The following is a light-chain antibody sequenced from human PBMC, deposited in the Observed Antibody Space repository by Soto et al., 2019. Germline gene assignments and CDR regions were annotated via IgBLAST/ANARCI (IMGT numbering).Light chain of an antibody. J-gene: IGLJ1*01. CDR2: DVS. Sequence: QSVLTQPASVSGSPGQSISISCTGTSSDAGGYNYVSWYQQHPGKAPKLMIYDVSNRPTGVSNRFSGSKSGNTASLTISGLQAEDEADYYCSSSTSSSTLDVFGTGTKLTVL. V-gene: IGLV2-14*01. CDR3: SSSTSSSTLDV. CDR1: SSDAGGYNY.